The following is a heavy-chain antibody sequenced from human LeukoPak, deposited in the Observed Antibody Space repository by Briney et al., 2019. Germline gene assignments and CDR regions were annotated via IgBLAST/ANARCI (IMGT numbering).Heavy chain of an antibody. V-gene: IGHV4-59*01. CDR3: ARESHYDSSGYFKGKNWFDP. D-gene: IGHD3-22*01. CDR1: GGSISSYY. Sequence: SETRSLTCTVSGGSISSYYWSWIRQPPGKGLEWIGYIYYSGSTNYNPSLKSRVTISVDTSKNQFSLKLSSVTAADTAVYYCARESHYDSSGYFKGKNWFDPWGQGTLVTVSS. CDR2: IYYSGST. J-gene: IGHJ5*02.